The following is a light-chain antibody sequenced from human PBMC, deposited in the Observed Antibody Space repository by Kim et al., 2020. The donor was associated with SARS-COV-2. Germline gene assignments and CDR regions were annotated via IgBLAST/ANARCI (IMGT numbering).Light chain of an antibody. V-gene: IGKV1-5*03. CDR3: QQHDSYPWT. Sequence: AAVGDQVTISCRASQPISSSLAWYQQRAGKAPRLLIYRASSVETGVPSRFSGSGSGTEFTLTITSLQPDDFATYYCQQHDSYPWTFGQGTKVDIK. CDR2: RAS. CDR1: QPISSS. J-gene: IGKJ1*01.